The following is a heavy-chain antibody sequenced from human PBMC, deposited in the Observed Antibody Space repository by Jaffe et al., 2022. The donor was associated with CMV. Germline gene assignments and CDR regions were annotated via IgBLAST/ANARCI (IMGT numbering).Heavy chain of an antibody. D-gene: IGHD6-13*01. V-gene: IGHV5-10-1*03. Sequence: EVQLVQSGAEVKKPGESLRISCKGSGYSFTSYWISWVRQMPGKGLEWMGRIDPSDSYTNYSPSFQGHVTISADKSISTAYLQWSSLKASDTAMYYCASFDRGDIAAAGSDAFDIWGQGTMVTVSS. J-gene: IGHJ3*02. CDR2: IDPSDSYT. CDR3: ASFDRGDIAAAGSDAFDI. CDR1: GYSFTSYW.